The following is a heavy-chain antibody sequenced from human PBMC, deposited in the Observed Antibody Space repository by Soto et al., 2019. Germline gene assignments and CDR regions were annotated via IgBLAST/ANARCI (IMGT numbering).Heavy chain of an antibody. Sequence: SETLSLTCTVSGGSISSGDYYWSWIRQPPGKGLEWIGYIYYSGSTYYNPSLKSRVTISVDTSKNQFSLKLSSVTAADTAVYYCARIAAAGTREYFGCWRQGTLVTFSS. J-gene: IGHJ4*01. CDR3: ARIAAAGTREYFGC. D-gene: IGHD6-13*01. CDR1: GGSISSGDYY. V-gene: IGHV4-30-4*01. CDR2: IYYSGST.